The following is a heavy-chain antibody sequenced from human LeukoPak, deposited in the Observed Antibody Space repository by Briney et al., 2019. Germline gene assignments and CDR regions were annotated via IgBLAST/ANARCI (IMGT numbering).Heavy chain of an antibody. J-gene: IGHJ4*02. Sequence: GGSLRLSCSASGFTFSNYGMHWVRQAPGKGLEWVAGISEDGINKYYADSVKGRFTISRDNSNNTLFLQMNSLRAEDTAVYYCAKDRETTASGTFDYWGQGALVTVSS. V-gene: IGHV3-30*18. CDR1: GFTFSNYG. CDR3: AKDRETTASGTFDY. CDR2: ISEDGINK. D-gene: IGHD1-14*01.